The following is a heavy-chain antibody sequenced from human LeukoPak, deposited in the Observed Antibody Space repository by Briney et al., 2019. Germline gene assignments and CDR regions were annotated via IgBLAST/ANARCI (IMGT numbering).Heavy chain of an antibody. CDR1: GYTFTSYY. CDR2: INPSGGST. D-gene: IGHD3-22*01. V-gene: IGHV1-46*01. CDR3: ARWGEGDSSGYYHDFDY. J-gene: IGHJ4*02. Sequence: GASVKVSCKASGYTFTSYYMHWLRQAPGQGLEWMGIINPSGGSTSYAQKFQGRVTMARDTSTSTVYMELSSLRSEDTAVYYCARWGEGDSSGYYHDFDYWGQRTLVTVSS.